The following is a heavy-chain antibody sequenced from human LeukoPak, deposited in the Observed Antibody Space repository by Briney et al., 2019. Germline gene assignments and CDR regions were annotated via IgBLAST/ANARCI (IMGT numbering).Heavy chain of an antibody. J-gene: IGHJ3*02. Sequence: ASVKVSCKASGYTFTSYGISWVRQAPEQGLEWMGWISAYNGNTNYAQKLQGRVTMTTDTSTSTAYMELRSLRSDDTAVYYCARDLYHYDFWSGYYPHAFDIWGQGTMVTVSS. CDR3: ARDLYHYDFWSGYYPHAFDI. CDR2: ISAYNGNT. V-gene: IGHV1-18*01. CDR1: GYTFTSYG. D-gene: IGHD3-3*01.